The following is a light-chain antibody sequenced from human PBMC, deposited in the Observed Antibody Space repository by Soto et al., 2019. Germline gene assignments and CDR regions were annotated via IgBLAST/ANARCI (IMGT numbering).Light chain of an antibody. CDR2: GAS. CDR3: QQYGTTRIT. J-gene: IGKJ5*01. Sequence: TQSRATLSVSPGERATLSCRASQSVSSNLAWYQQKPGQAPRLLIYGASNRATGIPDRFSGSGSETDFTLTISRLEPEDFAVYYCQQYGTTRITFGQGTRLEIK. V-gene: IGKV3-20*01. CDR1: QSVSSN.